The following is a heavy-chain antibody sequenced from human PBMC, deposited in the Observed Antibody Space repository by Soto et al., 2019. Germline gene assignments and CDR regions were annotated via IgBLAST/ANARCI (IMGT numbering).Heavy chain of an antibody. V-gene: IGHV4-31*03. Sequence: PSETLSLTCTVSGGSISSGGYYWSWIRQHPGKGLEWIGYIYYSGITYYNPSLKSRVTISVDTSKNQFSLKLSSVTAADTAVYYCARDKATTVTNYYYYYGMDVWGQGTTVTVSS. D-gene: IGHD4-17*01. CDR1: GGSISSGGYY. CDR3: ARDKATTVTNYYYYYGMDV. J-gene: IGHJ6*02. CDR2: IYYSGIT.